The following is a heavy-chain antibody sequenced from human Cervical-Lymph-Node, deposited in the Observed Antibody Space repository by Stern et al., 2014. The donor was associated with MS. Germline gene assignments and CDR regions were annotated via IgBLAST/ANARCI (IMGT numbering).Heavy chain of an antibody. V-gene: IGHV3-15*01. CDR1: GFSFSNAW. Sequence: EVQLVESGGGLVKPGGSLRLSCATSGFSFSNAWMSWVRQAPGKGLEWVGRIKSNTDGGTTDYAAPVKGRFTMSRDDSKDTLYLQMNSLKTEDTAVYYCATDLVVITTNFDYGGQGTLVTVAS. J-gene: IGHJ4*02. CDR2: IKSNTDGGTT. CDR3: ATDLVVITTNFDY. D-gene: IGHD3-22*01.